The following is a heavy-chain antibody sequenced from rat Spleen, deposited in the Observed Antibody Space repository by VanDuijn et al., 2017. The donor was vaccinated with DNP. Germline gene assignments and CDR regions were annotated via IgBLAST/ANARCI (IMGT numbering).Heavy chain of an antibody. CDR3: ARGSRVWFAY. J-gene: IGHJ3*01. CDR2: IIYDGSKT. CDR1: GFTFNNYG. V-gene: IGHV5-29*01. Sequence: EVQLVESGGGLVQPGRSLKVSCAASGFTFNNYGMAWVRQAPTKGLGWVATIIYDGSKTYYRDSVKGRFTISRDNAMSSLYLQMDSLRSEDTATYYCARGSRVWFAYWGQGTLVTVSS. D-gene: IGHD1-11*01.